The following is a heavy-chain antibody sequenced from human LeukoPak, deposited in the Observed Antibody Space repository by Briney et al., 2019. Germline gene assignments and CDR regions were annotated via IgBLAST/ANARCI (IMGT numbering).Heavy chain of an antibody. Sequence: VASVKVSCKASGYTFTSYGISWVRQAPGQGLEWMGWISAYSLNTNYAQNFQGRVTMTTDTSTSTAYMELRSLRSDDTAVYYCARWQWKLLKPFDYWGQGTLVTVSS. CDR1: GYTFTSYG. CDR3: ARWQWKLLKPFDY. V-gene: IGHV1-18*01. D-gene: IGHD1-26*01. CDR2: ISAYSLNT. J-gene: IGHJ4*02.